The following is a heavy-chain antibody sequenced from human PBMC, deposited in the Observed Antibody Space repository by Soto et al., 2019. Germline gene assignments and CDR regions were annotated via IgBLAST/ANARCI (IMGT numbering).Heavy chain of an antibody. V-gene: IGHV1-8*01. J-gene: IGHJ5*02. CDR3: ARGYYDSSGYYMWVDP. CDR2: MNPNSGNT. Sequence: QVQLVQSGAEVKKPGASVKVSCKASGYTFTSYDINWVRQATGQGLEWMGWMNPNSGNTGYAQKFQGRVTMTRNTSISTDYMELSSLRSEDTAVYYCARGYYDSSGYYMWVDPWGQGTLVTVSS. CDR1: GYTFTSYD. D-gene: IGHD3-22*01.